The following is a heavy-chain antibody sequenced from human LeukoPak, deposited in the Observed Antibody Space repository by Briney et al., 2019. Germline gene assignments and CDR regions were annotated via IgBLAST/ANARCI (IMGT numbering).Heavy chain of an antibody. CDR3: ARVTYYYDSSGYSRLDYYYGMDV. J-gene: IGHJ6*02. D-gene: IGHD3-22*01. V-gene: IGHV1-18*04. Sequence: ASVKVSCKASGYTFTGYYMHWVRQAPGQGLAWMGWISAYNGNTNYAQKLQGRVTMTTDTSTSTAYMELRSLRSDDTAVYYCARVTYYYDSSGYSRLDYYYGMDVWGQGTTVTVSS. CDR1: GYTFTGYY. CDR2: ISAYNGNT.